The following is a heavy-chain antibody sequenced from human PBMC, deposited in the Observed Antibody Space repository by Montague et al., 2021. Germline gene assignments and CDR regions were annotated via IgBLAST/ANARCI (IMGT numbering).Heavy chain of an antibody. CDR3: ARVSLGTVVVNMDV. CDR2: IVSSSIYT. J-gene: IGHJ6*03. Sequence: SLRLSCAASGFTFTSFTMTWVRQAPGKGLEGLSSIVSSSIYTQYADSVKGRFTISRDNAENSVYLQMNYLRAEDTAVYYCARVSLGTVVVNMDVWGKGTTVTVSS. D-gene: IGHD2-2*03. V-gene: IGHV3-21*01. CDR1: GFTFTSFT.